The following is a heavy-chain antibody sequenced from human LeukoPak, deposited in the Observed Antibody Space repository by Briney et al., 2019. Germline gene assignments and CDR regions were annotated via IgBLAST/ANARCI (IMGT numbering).Heavy chain of an antibody. CDR1: GGSISSTGYY. CDR2: MYYRGTT. J-gene: IGHJ4*02. V-gene: IGHV4-39*01. Sequence: NASETLSLTCTVSGGSISSTGYYWGWVRQPPGKGLEWIGSMYYRGTTYHNAFLKSRVTISVDTSKNQFSLNLTSVIAADTAVYYCGRHVVVPNYFDPWGQGILVTVSS. D-gene: IGHD3-10*02. CDR3: GRHVVVPNYFDP.